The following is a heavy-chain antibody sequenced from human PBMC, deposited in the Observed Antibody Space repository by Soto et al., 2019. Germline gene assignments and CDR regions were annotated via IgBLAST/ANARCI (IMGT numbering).Heavy chain of an antibody. CDR2: IYWDDDK. CDR1: GFSLSTSGVG. Sequence: QITLKESGPPLVKPTQTLTLTCTFSGFSLSTSGVGVAWIRQTPGKALEWLALIYWDDDKRYRPSLESRLTITKDTSKNQVVLTMTNMDSVDTATYYCAYLPCSGGSCYWFSFSGMDVWGQGTMVTVSS. D-gene: IGHD2-15*01. J-gene: IGHJ6*02. CDR3: AYLPCSGGSCYWFSFSGMDV. V-gene: IGHV2-5*02.